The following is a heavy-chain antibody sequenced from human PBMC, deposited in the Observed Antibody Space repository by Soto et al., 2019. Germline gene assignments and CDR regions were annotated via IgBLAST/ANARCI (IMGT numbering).Heavy chain of an antibody. CDR2: ISGSGGST. J-gene: IGHJ4*02. Sequence: GSLRLSCAASGFTFSSYAMSWVRQAPGKGLEWVSAISGSGGSTYYADSVKGRFTISRDNSKNTLYLQMNSLRAEDTAVYYCAKTYYDILTGPMGFFDYWGQGTLVTVSS. V-gene: IGHV3-23*01. CDR1: GFTFSSYA. D-gene: IGHD3-9*01. CDR3: AKTYYDILTGPMGFFDY.